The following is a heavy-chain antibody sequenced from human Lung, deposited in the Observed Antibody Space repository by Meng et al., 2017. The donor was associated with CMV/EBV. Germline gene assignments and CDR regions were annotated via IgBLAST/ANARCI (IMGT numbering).Heavy chain of an antibody. CDR1: GGAMSSTTW. CDR3: ARADKVRFDY. J-gene: IGHJ4*02. V-gene: IGHV4-4*02. Sequence: WRPGLLTPWVTLSLTGVVSGGAMSSTTWLSWVRQPPGKGLEWIGEIYHSGITNYNPSLKSRVSISVDKSKNQFSLKLSSVTAADTAVYYCARADKVRFDYWGQGTLVTVSS. CDR2: IYHSGIT.